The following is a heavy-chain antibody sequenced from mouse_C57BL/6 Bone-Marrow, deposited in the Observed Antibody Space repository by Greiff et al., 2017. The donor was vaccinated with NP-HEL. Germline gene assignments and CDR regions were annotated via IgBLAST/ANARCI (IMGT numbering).Heavy chain of an antibody. CDR3: AIFDYDDYFDY. D-gene: IGHD2-4*01. CDR1: GFSLISYA. V-gene: IGHV2-9-1*01. CDR2: IWTGGGT. J-gene: IGHJ2*01. Sequence: VQLVESGPGLVAPSQSLSITCTVSGFSLISYAISWVRQPPGKGLEWLGVIWTGGGTNYNSALKSRLSISKDNSKGQVFLKMNSLQTGDTARYYCAIFDYDDYFDYWGQGTTLTVSS.